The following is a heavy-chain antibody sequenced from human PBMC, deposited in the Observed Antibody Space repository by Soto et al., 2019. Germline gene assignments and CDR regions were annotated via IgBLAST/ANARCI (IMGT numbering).Heavy chain of an antibody. CDR3: AKGDYYDSSGRLGDYYYGMDV. CDR1: GFTFSSYA. V-gene: IGHV3-23*01. CDR2: ISGSGGST. D-gene: IGHD3-22*01. J-gene: IGHJ6*02. Sequence: GGSLRLSCAASGFTFSSYAMSWVRQAPGKGLEWVSAISGSGGSTYYADSVKGRFTISRDNSENTLYLQMNSLRAEDTAVYYCAKGDYYDSSGRLGDYYYGMDVWGQGTTVTVSS.